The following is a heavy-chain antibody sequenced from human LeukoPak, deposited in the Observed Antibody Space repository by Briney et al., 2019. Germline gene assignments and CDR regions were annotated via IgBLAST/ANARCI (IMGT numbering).Heavy chain of an antibody. D-gene: IGHD2-15*01. V-gene: IGHV3-23*01. CDR3: ARDREVGYCSGGSCSFDY. CDR1: RVTFSKYA. CDR2: IRGSGGYT. Sequence: GGSLRLACAASRVTFSKYAMSWVRQPPGKGLDWVSGIRGSGGYTYYADSVKGRFTISSDNSKNTLYLQMNSLRAEDTAVYDFARDREVGYCSGGSCSFDYLGQGTLVTVSS. J-gene: IGHJ4*01.